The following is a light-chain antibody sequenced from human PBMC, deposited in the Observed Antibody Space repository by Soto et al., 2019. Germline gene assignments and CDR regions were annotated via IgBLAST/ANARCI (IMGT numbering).Light chain of an antibody. Sequence: ELVLTQSPATLSLSPGEGATLSCRASQSVSTYLAWYQQKPGQAPRVLIYDISNRATGIPARFNGSGSGTDFTLTISSLEPEDFAVYYCQHRSNWPTWTFGRGTKVEIK. J-gene: IGKJ1*01. CDR1: QSVSTY. CDR3: QHRSNWPTWT. CDR2: DIS. V-gene: IGKV3-11*01.